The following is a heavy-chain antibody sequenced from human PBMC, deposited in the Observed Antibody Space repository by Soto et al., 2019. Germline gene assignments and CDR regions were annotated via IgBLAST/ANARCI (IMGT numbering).Heavy chain of an antibody. CDR2: IIPIFGTA. J-gene: IGHJ6*02. Sequence: GASVKVSCKASGGTFSSYAISWVRQAPGQGLEWMGGIIPIFGTANYAQKFQGRVTITADESTSTAYMELSSLGSEDTAVYYCARDPRGYCSGGSCYLPADYYYYGMDVWGQGTTVTVSS. CDR1: GGTFSSYA. V-gene: IGHV1-69*13. D-gene: IGHD2-15*01. CDR3: ARDPRGYCSGGSCYLPADYYYYGMDV.